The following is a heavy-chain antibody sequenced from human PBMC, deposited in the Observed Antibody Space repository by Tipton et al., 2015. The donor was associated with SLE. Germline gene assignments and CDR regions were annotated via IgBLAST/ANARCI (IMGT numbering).Heavy chain of an antibody. Sequence: TLSLTCAVNGGSFSGFFWTWIRQTPGKGLEWIGEVNYSGFTNYNPSLKSRVTISVDTSKNQFSLNLNSVTAADTAMYFCARGRDYYYYAMDVWGQGTTVTVSS. CDR2: VNYSGFT. V-gene: IGHV4-34*01. CDR3: ARGRDYYYYAMDV. J-gene: IGHJ6*02. CDR1: GGSFSGFF.